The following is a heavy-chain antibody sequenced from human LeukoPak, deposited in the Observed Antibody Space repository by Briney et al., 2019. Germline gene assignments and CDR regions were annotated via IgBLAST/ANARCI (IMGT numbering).Heavy chain of an antibody. V-gene: IGHV3-7*02. CDR1: GFTFSRYG. CDR3: VVNGRGY. Sequence: GRSLRLSCAASGFTFSRYGMHWVRQAPGRGLEWVANIKPDGNEKYYVDSVRGRFTISRDNAKNSLYLQMNSLRAEDTAVYYCVVNGRGYWGQGTLVTVSS. CDR2: IKPDGNEK. J-gene: IGHJ4*02.